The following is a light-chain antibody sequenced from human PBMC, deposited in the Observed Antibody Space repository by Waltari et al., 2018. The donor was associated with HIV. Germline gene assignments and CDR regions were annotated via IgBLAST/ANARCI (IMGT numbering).Light chain of an antibody. V-gene: IGKV3-15*01. Sequence: EVVMTQSPASLSVSPGERATLSCRASQSVNSHLAWYQHKPGASTRATGVPARFSGSGSGTEFTLTISSLQSEDFAVYFCQQYNHWPPYTFGQGTKLEIK. CDR1: QSVNSH. J-gene: IGKJ2*01. CDR3: QQYNHWPPYT. CDR2: AS.